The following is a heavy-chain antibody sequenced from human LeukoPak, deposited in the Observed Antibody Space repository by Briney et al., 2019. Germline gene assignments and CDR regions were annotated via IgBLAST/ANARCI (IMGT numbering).Heavy chain of an antibody. V-gene: IGHV3-7*03. Sequence: GGSLRLSCAATGFTFSSHWMSWVCQAPGKGLEWVANIKQDGSGKYYVDSVKGRFTISRDNAKTSLYLQMNSLRAEDTAVYYCARDKIVGATYFDYWGQGTLVTVSS. CDR3: ARDKIVGATYFDY. CDR2: IKQDGSGK. D-gene: IGHD1-26*01. J-gene: IGHJ4*02. CDR1: GFTFSSHW.